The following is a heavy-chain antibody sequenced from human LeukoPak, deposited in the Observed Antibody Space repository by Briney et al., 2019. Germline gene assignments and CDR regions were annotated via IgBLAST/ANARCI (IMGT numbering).Heavy chain of an antibody. Sequence: PSETLSLTCTVSGGSINSGSYYWSWIRQPAGKGLEWIGRISTSGSTNYNPSLKSRVTISVDTSKNQFSLKLSSVTAADTAVYYCARARIIAAAGFYYYYYYMDVWGKGTTVTISS. V-gene: IGHV4-61*02. CDR1: GGSINSGSYY. CDR2: ISTSGST. J-gene: IGHJ6*03. D-gene: IGHD6-13*01. CDR3: ARARIIAAAGFYYYYYYMDV.